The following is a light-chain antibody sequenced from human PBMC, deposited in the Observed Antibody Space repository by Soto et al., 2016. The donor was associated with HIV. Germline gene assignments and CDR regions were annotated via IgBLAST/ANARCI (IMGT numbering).Light chain of an antibody. CDR1: KLGDKY. V-gene: IGLV3-1*01. J-gene: IGLJ2*01. CDR3: QAWDSSTVL. CDR2: QDI. Sequence: SYELTQPPSVSVSPGHRASITCSGDKLGDKYACWYQQKPGQSPVLVIYQDIKRPSGIPERFSGSNSGNTATPTISGTQAMDEADYYCQAWDSSTVLFGGGTKLTVL.